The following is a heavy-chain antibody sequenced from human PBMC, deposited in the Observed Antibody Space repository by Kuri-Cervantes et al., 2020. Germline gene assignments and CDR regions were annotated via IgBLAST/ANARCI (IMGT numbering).Heavy chain of an antibody. J-gene: IGHJ4*02. CDR2: INSDGSST. V-gene: IGHV3-74*01. CDR3: AGSRSGLF. CDR1: GFTFSSYW. Sequence: GGSLRLSCAASGFTFSSYWMHWARQAPGKGLVWVSRINSDGSSTSYADSVKGRFTISRDNAKDTLYLQMNSLRADDTAVYFCAGSRSGLFWGQGTLVTVSS. D-gene: IGHD3-16*01.